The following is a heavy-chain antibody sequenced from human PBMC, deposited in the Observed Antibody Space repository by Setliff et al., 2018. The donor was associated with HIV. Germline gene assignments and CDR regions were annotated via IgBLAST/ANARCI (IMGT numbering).Heavy chain of an antibody. J-gene: IGHJ6*04. CDR2: IYTSGST. Sequence: SETLSLTCTVSGGSLRRGTYYWSWIRQPAGKELEWIGHIYTSGSTNYNPSFKSRVTLSVDTSQNQFSLKFTSVTAADTAVYYCASGRDFWSGLYVWGKGTTVTVS. CDR3: ASGRDFWSGLYV. V-gene: IGHV4-61*09. CDR1: GGSLRRGTYY. D-gene: IGHD3-3*01.